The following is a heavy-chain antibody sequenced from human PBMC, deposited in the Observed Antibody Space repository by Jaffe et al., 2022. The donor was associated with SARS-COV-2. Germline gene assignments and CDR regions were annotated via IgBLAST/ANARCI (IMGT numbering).Heavy chain of an antibody. J-gene: IGHJ4*02. Sequence: EVQLVESGGGLVQPGGSLRLSCAASGFTFSSYWMHWVRQAPGKGLVWVSRINSDGSSTSYADSVKGRFTISRDNAKNTLYLQMNSLRAEDTAVYYCARVPYYDFWSGYWAFDYWGQGTLVTVSS. CDR2: INSDGSST. D-gene: IGHD3-3*01. CDR3: ARVPYYDFWSGYWAFDY. V-gene: IGHV3-74*01. CDR1: GFTFSSYW.